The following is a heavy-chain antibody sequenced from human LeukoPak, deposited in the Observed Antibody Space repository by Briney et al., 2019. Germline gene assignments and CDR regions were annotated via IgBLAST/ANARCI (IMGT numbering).Heavy chain of an antibody. V-gene: IGHV3-21*01. CDR2: LSTSSIYI. D-gene: IGHD1-26*01. Sequence: SGGSLRLSCAASGFTFSSYAMHWVRQAPGKGLEWVSSLSTSSIYIYYADSVKGRFTISRDNAKNSLYLQKNSLRAEDTALYYCTRDPSNSGSYSRLDYWGQGTLVTVSS. CDR3: TRDPSNSGSYSRLDY. J-gene: IGHJ4*02. CDR1: GFTFSSYA.